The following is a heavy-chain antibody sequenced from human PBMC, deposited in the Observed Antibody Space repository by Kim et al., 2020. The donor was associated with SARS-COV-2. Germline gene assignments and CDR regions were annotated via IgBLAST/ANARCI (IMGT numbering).Heavy chain of an antibody. CDR2: ISYDGYNK. CDR3: ARAMGGSYPNSFDY. Sequence: GGSLRLSCAASGFTFSSYAINWVRQAPGKGLEWVAVISYDGYNKYYADSVKGRFTISRDNSKNTLYLQMNSLRAEDTAVYYCARAMGGSYPNSFDYWGQGTMVTVSS. J-gene: IGHJ3*01. D-gene: IGHD1-26*01. CDR1: GFTFSSYA. V-gene: IGHV3-30*04.